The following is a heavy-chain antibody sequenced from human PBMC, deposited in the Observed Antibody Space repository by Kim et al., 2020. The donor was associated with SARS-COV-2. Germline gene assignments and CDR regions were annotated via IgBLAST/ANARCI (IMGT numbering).Heavy chain of an antibody. CDR1: GGTFSSYA. CDR3: ARGGLWFGELRVAYYFDY. CDR2: IIPIFGTA. J-gene: IGHJ4*02. Sequence: SVKVSCKASGGTFSSYAISWVRQAPGQGLEWMGGIIPIFGTANYAQKFQGRVTITADESTSTAYMELSSLRSEDTAVYYCARGGLWFGELRVAYYFDYWGQGTLVTVSS. D-gene: IGHD3-10*01. V-gene: IGHV1-69*13.